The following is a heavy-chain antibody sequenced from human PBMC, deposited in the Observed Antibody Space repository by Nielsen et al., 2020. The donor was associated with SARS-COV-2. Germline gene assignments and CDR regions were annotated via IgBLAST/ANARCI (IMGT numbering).Heavy chain of an antibody. CDR2: IYYSGST. Sequence: SETLSLTCAVYGGSISSYYWSWIRQPPGKGLEWIGYIYYSGSTNYNPSLKSRVTISVDTSKNQFSLKLSSVTAADTAVYYCATSPGSGWYGNWFDPWGQGTLVTVSS. J-gene: IGHJ5*02. CDR3: ATSPGSGWYGNWFDP. V-gene: IGHV4-59*13. CDR1: GGSISSYY. D-gene: IGHD6-19*01.